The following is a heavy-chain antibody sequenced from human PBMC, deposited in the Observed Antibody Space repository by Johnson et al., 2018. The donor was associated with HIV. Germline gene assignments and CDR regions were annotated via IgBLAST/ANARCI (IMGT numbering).Heavy chain of an antibody. Sequence: QVQLVESGGAVVQPGRSLRVSCAASGFTFRSYAMHWVRQAPGKGLEWVAFIQNNGKDKFYAESVKGRFTISRDNSKNTLYLQMNSLRAEDTAVYYCATAARLFDAFDIWGQGTMVTVSS. V-gene: IGHV3-30*03. CDR3: ATAARLFDAFDI. D-gene: IGHD6-6*01. CDR2: IQNNGKDK. CDR1: GFTFRSYA. J-gene: IGHJ3*02.